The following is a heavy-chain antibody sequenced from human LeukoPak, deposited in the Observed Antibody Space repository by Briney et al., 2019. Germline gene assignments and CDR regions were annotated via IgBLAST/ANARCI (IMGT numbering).Heavy chain of an antibody. V-gene: IGHV3-7*01. CDR2: IKYDGSEE. CDR1: GFTFSTYW. Sequence: GGSLRLSCAAAGFTFSTYWMSWVRQAPGKGLEWVANIKYDGSEEYYVDSVKGRFSISRDNAKNSLSLQMNTLRAEDTAVYYCARDRYDSSGFDWFDPWGQGTLVTVSS. CDR3: ARDRYDSSGFDWFDP. J-gene: IGHJ5*02. D-gene: IGHD3-22*01.